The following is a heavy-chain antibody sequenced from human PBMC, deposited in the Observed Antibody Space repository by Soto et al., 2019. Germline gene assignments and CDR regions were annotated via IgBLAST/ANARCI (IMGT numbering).Heavy chain of an antibody. V-gene: IGHV3-20*01. CDR3: ARDRGAYYYYYMYV. CDR1: GFTFDDYG. J-gene: IGHJ6*03. CDR2: INWNGGST. D-gene: IGHD3-16*01. Sequence: GGSLRLSCAASGFTFDDYGMSWVRQAPGKGLEWVSGINWNGGSTGYADSVKGRFTISRDNAKNSLYLQMNSLRAEDTALYHCARDRGAYYYYYMYVWGKGTTVTVSS.